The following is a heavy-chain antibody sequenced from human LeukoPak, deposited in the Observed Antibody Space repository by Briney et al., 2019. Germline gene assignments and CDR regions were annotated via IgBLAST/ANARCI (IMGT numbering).Heavy chain of an antibody. D-gene: IGHD1/OR15-1a*01. V-gene: IGHV4-30-4*01. J-gene: IGHJ4*02. CDR3: ASGAVTTHDY. CDR2: MYYSGST. Sequence: SETLSLTCTVSGGSISSGDYYWSWIRQPPGKGLEWIGYMYYSGSTYYNPSLKSRASISVDTSKNQFSLNLSSVTAADTAVYYCASGAVTTHDYWGQGTLVTVSS. CDR1: GGSISSGDYY.